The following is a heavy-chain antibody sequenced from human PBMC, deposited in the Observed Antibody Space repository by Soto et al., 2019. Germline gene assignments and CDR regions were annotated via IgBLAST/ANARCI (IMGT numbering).Heavy chain of an antibody. CDR1: GFSLSTSGVG. CDR2: IYWNDDK. V-gene: IGHV2-5*01. J-gene: IGHJ4*02. CDR3: AHSSYDYVWGSYRHNNQFDY. Sequence: SGPTLVNPTQTLTLTCTFSGFSLSTSGVGVGWIRQPPGKALEWLALIYWNDDKRYSPSLKSRLTITKDTSKNQVVLTMTNMDPVDTATYYCAHSSYDYVWGSYRHNNQFDYWGQGTLVTVS. D-gene: IGHD3-16*02.